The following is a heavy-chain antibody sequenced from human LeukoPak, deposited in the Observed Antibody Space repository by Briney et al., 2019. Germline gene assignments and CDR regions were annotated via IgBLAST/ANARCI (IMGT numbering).Heavy chain of an antibody. D-gene: IGHD3-22*01. CDR2: ISGSGGST. CDR1: GFTFSSYA. J-gene: IGHJ4*02. V-gene: IGHV3-23*01. Sequence: EGSLRLSCAASGFTFSSYAMSWVRQAPGKGLEWVSAISGSGGSTYYADSVKGRFTISRDNAKNSLYLQMNSLRAEDTAVYYCARSTSGYYPFFDYWGQGTLVTVSS. CDR3: ARSTSGYYPFFDY.